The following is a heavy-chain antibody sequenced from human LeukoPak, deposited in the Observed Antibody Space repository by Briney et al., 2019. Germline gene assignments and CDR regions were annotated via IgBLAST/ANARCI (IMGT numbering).Heavy chain of an antibody. Sequence: PGGSLRLSCAASGFTFRNYAMTWVRQAPGKGLEWVSTITGSGFSTYYADSVKGRFTISRDNSKNTLYLQMNSLTAEDTAVYYCAKDHDSSGYYYQNWFDPWGQGTLVTVSS. CDR1: GFTFRNYA. J-gene: IGHJ5*02. CDR3: AKDHDSSGYYYQNWFDP. CDR2: ITGSGFST. V-gene: IGHV3-23*01. D-gene: IGHD3-22*01.